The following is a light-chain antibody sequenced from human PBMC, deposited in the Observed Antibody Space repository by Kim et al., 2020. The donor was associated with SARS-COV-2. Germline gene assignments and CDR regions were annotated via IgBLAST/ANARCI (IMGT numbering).Light chain of an antibody. J-gene: IGLJ3*02. CDR1: TGAVTPTHY. CDR3: LLSFSGIRV. CDR2: DTG. Sequence: QAVVTQEPSLTVSPGETVTLTCGSSTGAVTPTHYPYWFQQKPGEVPRTLIFDTGSRHSWTPARFSGSLSGDKAALTLAGALPEDEADYYCLLSFSGIRVFGGGTQLTFL. V-gene: IGLV7-46*01.